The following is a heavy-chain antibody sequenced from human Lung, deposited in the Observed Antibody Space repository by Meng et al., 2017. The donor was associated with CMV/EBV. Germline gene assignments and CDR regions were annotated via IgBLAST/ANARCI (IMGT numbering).Heavy chain of an antibody. Sequence: SLKISCAASGFTFSDYYMSWIRQAPGKGLEWVSYISSSGSTIYYADSVKGRFTISRDDAKNSLYLQMNSLRAEDTAVYYCARGTNLNGMDVWGQGTTVTVSS. J-gene: IGHJ6*02. CDR1: GFTFSDYY. D-gene: IGHD1-14*01. CDR2: ISSSGSTI. CDR3: ARGTNLNGMDV. V-gene: IGHV3-11*01.